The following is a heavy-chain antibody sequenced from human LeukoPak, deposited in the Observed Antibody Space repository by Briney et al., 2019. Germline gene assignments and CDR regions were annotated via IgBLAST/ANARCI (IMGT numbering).Heavy chain of an antibody. D-gene: IGHD1-26*01. Sequence: PSETVSLTCAVSDYSISSDNYWSWIRQAPGKGLEWIGSMHHSGSFYYNPSLWRRVTISLDTSKNHFSLRLSSVTAADTALYYCAGHSRVIVGTTCAFDIWGQGTKVTVSS. CDR2: MHHSGSF. J-gene: IGHJ3*02. CDR3: AGHSRVIVGTTCAFDI. V-gene: IGHV4-38-2*01. CDR1: DYSISSDNY.